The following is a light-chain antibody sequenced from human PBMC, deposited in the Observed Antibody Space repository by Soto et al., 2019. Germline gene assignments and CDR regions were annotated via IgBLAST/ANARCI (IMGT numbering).Light chain of an antibody. CDR2: TTS. Sequence: DIPMTQSPSSLSASLGDRVTITCRASQTIRRSLNWYQQKPGKAPVLLIYTTSDLESGVPSRFSGSGSGADFTLTISSLQPEDFAIYYCQQTYSSPWTFGQGTKVEIK. J-gene: IGKJ1*01. V-gene: IGKV1-39*01. CDR1: QTIRRS. CDR3: QQTYSSPWT.